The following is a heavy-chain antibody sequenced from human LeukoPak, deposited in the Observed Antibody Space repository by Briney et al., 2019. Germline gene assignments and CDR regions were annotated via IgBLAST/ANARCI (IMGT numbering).Heavy chain of an antibody. Sequence: GSLRLSCAASGFTFSSYAMSWVRPAPGKGLEWVSAISGSGGSTYYADSVKGRFTISRDNSKNTLYLQMNSLRAEDTAVYYCAKDRLPYYYDSSGSDYWGQGTLVTVSS. J-gene: IGHJ4*02. V-gene: IGHV3-23*01. CDR3: AKDRLPYYYDSSGSDY. CDR1: GFTFSSYA. CDR2: ISGSGGST. D-gene: IGHD3-22*01.